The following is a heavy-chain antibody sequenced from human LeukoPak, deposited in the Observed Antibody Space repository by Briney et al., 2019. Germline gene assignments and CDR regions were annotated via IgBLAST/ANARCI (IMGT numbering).Heavy chain of an antibody. V-gene: IGHV3-7*05. J-gene: IGHJ3*02. Sequence: GGSLRLSCAASGFTFSNYWMSWVRQAPGKGLEWVANIKQDGSQKYYVDSVKGRFTISRDNAKNSLYLQVNSLRAEDTAVYYCARDGMGVIKAFDIWGQGTMVIVSS. CDR1: GFTFSNYW. D-gene: IGHD3-10*01. CDR3: ARDGMGVIKAFDI. CDR2: IKQDGSQK.